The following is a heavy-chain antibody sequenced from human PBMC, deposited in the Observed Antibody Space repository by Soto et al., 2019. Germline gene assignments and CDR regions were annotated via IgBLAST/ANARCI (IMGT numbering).Heavy chain of an antibody. D-gene: IGHD3-22*01. CDR1: GFTFSSYA. CDR2: ISYDGSNK. J-gene: IGHJ1*01. Sequence: GGSLRLSCAASGFTFSSYAMHWVRQAPGKGLEWVAVISYDGSNKYYADSVKGRFTISRDNSKNTLYLQMNSLRAEDTAVYYCARAGDDSSGYYLAREYFQHWGQGTLVTVSS. V-gene: IGHV3-30-3*01. CDR3: ARAGDDSSGYYLAREYFQH.